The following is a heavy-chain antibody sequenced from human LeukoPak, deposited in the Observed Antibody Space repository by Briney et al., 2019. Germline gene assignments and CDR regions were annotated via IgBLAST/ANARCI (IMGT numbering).Heavy chain of an antibody. J-gene: IGHJ4*02. Sequence: AGGSLRLSCAASGFTFSNYAMNWVRQAPGKGLEWVSAISGSGGSTYYADSVKGRFTISRDNSKNTLNLQMDSLRAEDTAIYYCANIVMVTRTLTFWGQGTLVTVSS. CDR3: ANIVMVTRTLTF. CDR2: ISGSGGST. CDR1: GFTFSNYA. V-gene: IGHV3-23*01. D-gene: IGHD3-22*01.